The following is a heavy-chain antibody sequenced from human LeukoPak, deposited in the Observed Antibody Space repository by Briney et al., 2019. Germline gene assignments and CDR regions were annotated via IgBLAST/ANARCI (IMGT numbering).Heavy chain of an antibody. CDR2: ISSSSSYI. CDR3: ARVLSGSWDWFDP. V-gene: IGHV3-21*01. D-gene: IGHD3-22*01. Sequence: GGSLRLSCAASGFTFSSYSMNWVRQAPGKGLEWVSSISSSSSYIYYADSVKGRFTISRDNAKNTVYLQMNSLRAEDTAVYYCARVLSGSWDWFDPWGQGTLVTVSS. CDR1: GFTFSSYS. J-gene: IGHJ5*02.